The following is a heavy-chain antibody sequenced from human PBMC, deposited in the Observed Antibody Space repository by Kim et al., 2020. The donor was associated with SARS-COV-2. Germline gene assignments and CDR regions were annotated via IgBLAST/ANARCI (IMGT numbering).Heavy chain of an antibody. CDR3: ARQPSREYSGLGYYYGMDV. Sequence: SETLSLTCTVSGGSISSRSYYWGWIRQPPGKGLEWIGSIYYSGITYYNPSLKSRVTISVDTSKNQCSLKLSSVTAADTAVYYCARQPSREYSGLGYYYGMDVWGQGTTVTVSS. CDR2: IYYSGIT. CDR1: GGSISSRSYY. J-gene: IGHJ6*02. D-gene: IGHD5-12*01. V-gene: IGHV4-39*01.